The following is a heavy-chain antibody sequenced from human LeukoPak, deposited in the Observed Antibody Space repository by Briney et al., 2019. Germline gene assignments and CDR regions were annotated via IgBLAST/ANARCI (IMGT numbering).Heavy chain of an antibody. D-gene: IGHD3-16*02. CDR1: GFTFTNYR. CDR3: AKGRYGRMDV. CDR2: MSYDGRNK. J-gene: IGHJ6*02. Sequence: DPGGSLRLFCAAPGFTFTNYRMHWARQARGEGLVWVAVMSYDGRNKYYADYVKGRFTISRDDSKTTLYLQINSLRAEDTAVYYCAKGRYGRMDVWGQGATVTVSS. V-gene: IGHV3-30*18.